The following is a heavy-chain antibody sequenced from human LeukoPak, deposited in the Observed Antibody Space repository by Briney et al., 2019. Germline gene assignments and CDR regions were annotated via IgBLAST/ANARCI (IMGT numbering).Heavy chain of an antibody. J-gene: IGHJ5*02. CDR3: ARDHSSSSWFDP. CDR1: GGTFSSYA. D-gene: IGHD6-13*01. Sequence: SVKVSCKASGGTFSSYAISWVRQAPGQGLEWMGRIIPILGIANYAQEFQGRVTITADKSTSTAYMELSSLRSEDTAVYYCARDHSSSSWFDPWGQGTLSPSPQ. CDR2: IIPILGIA. V-gene: IGHV1-69*04.